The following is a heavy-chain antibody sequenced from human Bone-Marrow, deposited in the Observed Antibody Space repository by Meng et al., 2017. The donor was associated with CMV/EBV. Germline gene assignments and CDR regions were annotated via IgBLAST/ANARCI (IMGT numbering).Heavy chain of an antibody. J-gene: IGHJ4*02. V-gene: IGHV3-21*06. Sequence: GESLKISCTASGFTLRSYSMNWFRQAPGKGLEWVSSITVDYTSYAESVKGRFTISSNNAENSLFLQMNSLRAEDTAVYYCTRDVHYYCDGDCYYFDVWGQGSLVPVSS. CDR2: ITVDYT. CDR1: GFTLRSYS. CDR3: TRDVHYYCDGDCYYFDV. D-gene: IGHD2-21*01.